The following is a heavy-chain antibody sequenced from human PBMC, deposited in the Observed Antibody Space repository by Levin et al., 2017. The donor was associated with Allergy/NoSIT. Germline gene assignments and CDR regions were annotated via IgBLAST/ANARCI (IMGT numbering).Heavy chain of an antibody. CDR1: GYTFTGYY. Sequence: EASVKVSCKASGYTFTGYYMHWVRQAPGQGLEWMGWINPNSGGTNYAQKFQGRVTMTRDTSISTAYMELSRLRSDDTAVYYCARGEYYYDSSGNGDYWGQGTLVTVSS. CDR2: INPNSGGT. V-gene: IGHV1-2*02. D-gene: IGHD3-22*01. J-gene: IGHJ4*02. CDR3: ARGEYYYDSSGNGDY.